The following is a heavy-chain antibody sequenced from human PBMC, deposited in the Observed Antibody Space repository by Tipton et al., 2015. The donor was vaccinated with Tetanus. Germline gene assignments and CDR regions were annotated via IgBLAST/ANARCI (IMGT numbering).Heavy chain of an antibody. Sequence: GLVKPSETLSLTCSVPGGSITPYYWTWIRQPPGKGLEWIGYIFYGGATNYNPSLGSRLTISVDTSKNQFSLKLTSVTAADTAVYFCARKLADYNGGGMDVWGPGTTVTVSS. CDR2: IFYGGAT. D-gene: IGHD5-12*01. J-gene: IGHJ6*02. V-gene: IGHV4-59*01. CDR1: GGSITPYY. CDR3: ARKLADYNGGGMDV.